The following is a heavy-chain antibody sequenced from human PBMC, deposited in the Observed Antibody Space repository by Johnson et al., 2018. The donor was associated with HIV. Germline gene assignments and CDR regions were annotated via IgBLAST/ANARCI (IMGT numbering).Heavy chain of an antibody. V-gene: IGHV3-7*01. CDR1: GFTFSSYW. J-gene: IGHJ3*02. Sequence: VLLVESGGGLVQPGGSLRLSCAASGFTFSSYWMSWVRQAPGKGLEWVANIKQDGSEQYYVESVKGRFTISRDNAKNSLYLQMNSLRAEDTAVYYCAYSSSPLSGDAFDIWGQGTMVTVSS. D-gene: IGHD6-6*01. CDR2: IKQDGSEQ. CDR3: AYSSSPLSGDAFDI.